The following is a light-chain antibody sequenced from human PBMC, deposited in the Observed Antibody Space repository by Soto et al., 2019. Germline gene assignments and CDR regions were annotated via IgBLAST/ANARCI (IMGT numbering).Light chain of an antibody. Sequence: QSVLTQPPSVSGAPGQRVTISCTGSSSNIGAGYDVHWYQQVPGTAPKLLIYYNTNRPSGVPDRFSGSKSGTSASLAISGLQAEDEADYFCQSYDSTLSTSYVFGTGTKLTVL. J-gene: IGLJ1*01. CDR1: SSNIGAGYD. CDR2: YNT. CDR3: QSYDSTLSTSYV. V-gene: IGLV1-40*01.